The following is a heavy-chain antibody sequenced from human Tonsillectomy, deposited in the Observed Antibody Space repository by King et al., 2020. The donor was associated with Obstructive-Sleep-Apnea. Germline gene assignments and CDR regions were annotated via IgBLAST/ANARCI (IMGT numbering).Heavy chain of an antibody. V-gene: IGHV4-59*08. D-gene: IGHD5-12*01. Sequence: VQLQESGPGLVKPSETLSLTCTVSGDSISNYYWSWIRQPPGKGQEWIGYMYYSGNSNYNPSLKSRVTISVDTSKIQFSLRLSSVTAADTAVYYCARHRGVEDYGGYGDYFDYWGQGTLVTVSS. J-gene: IGHJ4*02. CDR2: MYYSGNS. CDR3: ARHRGVEDYGGYGDYFDY. CDR1: GDSISNYY.